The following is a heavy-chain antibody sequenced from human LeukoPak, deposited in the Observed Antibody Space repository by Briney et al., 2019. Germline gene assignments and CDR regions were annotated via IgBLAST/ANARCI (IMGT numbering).Heavy chain of an antibody. J-gene: IGHJ2*01. CDR3: ARAYCSSTSCYVWYFDL. V-gene: IGHV4-4*07. CDR2: IYTSGST. CDR1: GGPISSYY. D-gene: IGHD2-2*01. Sequence: SETLSLTCTVSGGPISSYYWSWIRQPAGKGLEWIGRIYTSGSTNYNPSLKSRVTMSVDTSKNQFSLKLSSVTAADTAVYYCARAYCSSTSCYVWYFDLWGRGTLVTVSS.